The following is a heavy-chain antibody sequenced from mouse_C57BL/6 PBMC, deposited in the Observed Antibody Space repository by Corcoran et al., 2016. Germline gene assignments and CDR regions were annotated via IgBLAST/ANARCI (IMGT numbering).Heavy chain of an antibody. CDR3: ARRRDGYFYFDY. CDR2: INTYSGVP. D-gene: IGHD2-3*01. V-gene: IGHV9-3*01. Sequence: QIQLVQSGPELKKPGETVKISCKASGYTFTTYGMSWVKQAPGKGLKWMGWINTYSGVPTYADDFKGRFAFSLETSASTAYLQIKNLKNEDTATYFCARRRDGYFYFDYWGKGTTLTVSS. J-gene: IGHJ2*01. CDR1: GYTFTTYG.